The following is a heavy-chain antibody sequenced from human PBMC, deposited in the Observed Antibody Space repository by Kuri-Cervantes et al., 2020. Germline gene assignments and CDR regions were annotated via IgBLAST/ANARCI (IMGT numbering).Heavy chain of an antibody. CDR2: IYYSGST. Sequence: GALRLSFPFSDGSVSSGSYYWSWIRQPPGKGLECIGYIYYSGSTNYNPSLKSRVTLSVDTSKNQFSLKLSSVTAADMAVYYCERGSAGVVIRLRPVFFDFWGQGTLVTVSS. V-gene: IGHV4-61*01. J-gene: IGHJ4*02. CDR1: DGSVSSGSYY. D-gene: IGHD3-3*01. CDR3: ERGSAGVVIRLRPVFFDF.